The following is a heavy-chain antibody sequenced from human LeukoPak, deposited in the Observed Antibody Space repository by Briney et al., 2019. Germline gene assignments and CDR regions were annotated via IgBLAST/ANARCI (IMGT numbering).Heavy chain of an antibody. CDR1: GGSFSGYY. D-gene: IGHD3-9*01. CDR3: ARSDYDILTGYYAALDY. CDR2: INHSGST. V-gene: IGHV4-34*01. J-gene: IGHJ4*02. Sequence: SETLSLTCAVYGGSFSGYYWSGIRQPPGKGLEGIGEINHSGSTNYNPSLKSRVTISVDTSKNQFSLKLSSVTAADTAVYYCARSDYDILTGYYAALDYWGQGTLVTVSS.